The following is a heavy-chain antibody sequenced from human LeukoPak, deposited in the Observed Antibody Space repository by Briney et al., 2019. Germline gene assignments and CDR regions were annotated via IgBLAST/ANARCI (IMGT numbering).Heavy chain of an antibody. CDR1: SDSIITYY. CDR3: ARDSIAVAGNDAFDI. CDR2: IYYSGST. V-gene: IGHV4-59*01. J-gene: IGHJ3*02. Sequence: SETLSLTCSVSSDSIITYYWNWIRQPPGKGLEWIGYIYYSGSTNYNPSLKSRVTISVDTSKNQFSLKLSSVTAADTAVYYCARDSIAVAGNDAFDIWGQGTMVTVSS. D-gene: IGHD6-19*01.